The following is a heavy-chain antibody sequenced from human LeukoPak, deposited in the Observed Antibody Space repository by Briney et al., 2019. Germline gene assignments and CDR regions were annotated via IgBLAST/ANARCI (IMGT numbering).Heavy chain of an antibody. CDR1: GFTFSSYA. D-gene: IGHD2-2*02. V-gene: IGHV3-23*01. CDR2: ISGSGGST. Sequence: PGGSLRFSCAASGFTFSSYAMSWVRQAPGKGLEWVSAISGSGGSTYYADSVKGRFTISRDNSKNTLYLQMNSLRAEDTAVYYCARGQYQLLYRWDYWGQGALVTVSS. CDR3: ARGQYQLLYRWDY. J-gene: IGHJ4*02.